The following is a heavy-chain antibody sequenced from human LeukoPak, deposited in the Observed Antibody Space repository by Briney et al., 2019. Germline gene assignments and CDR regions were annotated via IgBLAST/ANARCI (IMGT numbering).Heavy chain of an antibody. J-gene: IGHJ4*02. CDR2: ISGGDVST. CDR1: GFSFSNYE. CDR3: AKSGYNRFDY. V-gene: IGHV3-23*01. Sequence: PGGSLRLSCAASGFSFSNYEMNWVRQAPGKGLEWVSNISGGDVSTYYADSVKGRFTISRDNSKNTLYLQMNSLRADDTAVYYCAKSGYNRFDYWGQGTLVTVSS. D-gene: IGHD5-24*01.